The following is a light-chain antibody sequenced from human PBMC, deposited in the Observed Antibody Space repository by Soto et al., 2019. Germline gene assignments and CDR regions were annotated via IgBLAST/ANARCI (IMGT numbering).Light chain of an antibody. V-gene: IGKV3D-15*01. CDR1: QSISIN. J-gene: IGKJ1*01. CDR2: GAS. Sequence: EIVMTQSPVTLSMSPGERATLSCRASQSISINLAWYQQKPGQAPRLLIYGASTRATGIPARFSGSGSGTEFTLSISSLQSEDFAVYYCQHYHNWPPWTFGQGTKVEIK. CDR3: QHYHNWPPWT.